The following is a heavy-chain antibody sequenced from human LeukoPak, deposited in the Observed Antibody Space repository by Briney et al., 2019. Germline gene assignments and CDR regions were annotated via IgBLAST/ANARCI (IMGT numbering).Heavy chain of an antibody. CDR2: MKQDGSEK. Sequence: GGSLRLSCAASGFTLSSYWMNWVRQAPGKGLEWVANMKQDGSEKFYVDSVKGRFTISRDNAKNSLYLQMNSLRAEDTAVYYCAREGVTDFDYWGQGTLVTVSS. CDR1: GFTLSSYW. CDR3: AREGVTDFDY. D-gene: IGHD2-21*02. J-gene: IGHJ4*02. V-gene: IGHV3-7*01.